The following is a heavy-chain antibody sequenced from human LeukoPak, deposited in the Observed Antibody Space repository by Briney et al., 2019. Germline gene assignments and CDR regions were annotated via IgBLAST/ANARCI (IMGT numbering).Heavy chain of an antibody. J-gene: IGHJ2*01. CDR1: GFTFSSYS. V-gene: IGHV3-30*01. D-gene: IGHD2-2*02. Sequence: GRSLRLSCAASGFTFSSYSMHWVRQAPGKGLEWVAVITYDGSNKYYADSVKGRFTISRDNSKNTLYLQMNSLRAEDTAVYYCARDQSLDCSSTSCYTRYFDLWGRGTLVTVSS. CDR2: ITYDGSNK. CDR3: ARDQSLDCSSTSCYTRYFDL.